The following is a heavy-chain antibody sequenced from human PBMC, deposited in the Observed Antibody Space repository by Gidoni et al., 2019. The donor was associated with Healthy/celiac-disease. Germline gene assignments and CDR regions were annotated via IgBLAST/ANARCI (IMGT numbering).Heavy chain of an antibody. D-gene: IGHD3-10*01. CDR3: ARSGSLYDYYGSGRFDY. Sequence: QVQLQRWGADPFKPSETLVLTCDLHAGSFSGYYWRWTRQPPGKGLEWSGEINPSGSTDYIPCLKSGVTISVDTSKNQFSLKLSSVTAADAAVYYCARSGSLYDYYGSGRFDYWGQGTLVTVSS. V-gene: IGHV4-34*01. CDR1: AGSFSGYY. J-gene: IGHJ4*02. CDR2: INPSGST.